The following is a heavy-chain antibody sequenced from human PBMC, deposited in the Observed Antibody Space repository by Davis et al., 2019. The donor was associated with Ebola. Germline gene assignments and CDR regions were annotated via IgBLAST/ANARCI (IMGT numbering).Heavy chain of an antibody. CDR1: GYSFTNHW. CDR3: ASSPYYYYGMDV. CDR2: IYPGDSDT. V-gene: IGHV5-51*01. Sequence: GESLKISCQGSGYSFTNHWIAWVRQMPGKGLEWMGIIYPGDSDTRYSPSFQGQVSISVDTSITTAYLQWSSLKASDTAVYYCASSPYYYYGMDVWGQGTTVTVSS. J-gene: IGHJ6*02.